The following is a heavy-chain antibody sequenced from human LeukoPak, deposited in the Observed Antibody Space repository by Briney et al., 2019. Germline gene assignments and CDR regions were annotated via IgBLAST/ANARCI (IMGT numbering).Heavy chain of an antibody. Sequence: GGSLRLSCAASGFTFTTYWMGWVRQAPGKGLEWVANIKQDGTEKYYVDSVKGRFTISRDNAKNSLYLQMNSLRVEDTAVYYCARDLDFFDYWGQGTLVTVSS. CDR1: GFTFTTYW. CDR3: ARDLDFFDY. V-gene: IGHV3-7*01. CDR2: IKQDGTEK. J-gene: IGHJ4*02.